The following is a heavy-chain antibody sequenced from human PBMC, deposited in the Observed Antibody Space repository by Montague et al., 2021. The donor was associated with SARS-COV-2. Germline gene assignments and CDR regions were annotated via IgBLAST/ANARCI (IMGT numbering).Heavy chain of an antibody. CDR3: ANFAVSGTTADY. CDR2: TYYRSKRFH. Sequence: CAISGDSVSSNRAAWNWIRQSPSRGLEWLGRTYYRSKRFHDYAISVKSRIIINPDTSKNQFSLQLNSVTPEDRAVYYCANFAVSGTTADYWGQGILVTVSS. J-gene: IGHJ4*02. CDR1: GDSVSSNRAA. V-gene: IGHV6-1*01. D-gene: IGHD6-19*01.